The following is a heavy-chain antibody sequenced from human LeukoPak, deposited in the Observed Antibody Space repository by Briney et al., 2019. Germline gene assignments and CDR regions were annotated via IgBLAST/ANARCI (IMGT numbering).Heavy chain of an antibody. D-gene: IGHD6-19*01. CDR1: GFTFSSYG. J-gene: IGHJ4*02. CDR2: IRYDGSNK. CDR3: AKDSIAVAGLDY. V-gene: IGHV3-30*02. Sequence: GGSLRLSCAASGFTFSSYGIHWVRQAPAKGLERVAFIRYDGSNKYYADSVKGRFPISRDNSKNTLYLQMNSLRAEDTAVYYCAKDSIAVAGLDYWGQGTLVTVSS.